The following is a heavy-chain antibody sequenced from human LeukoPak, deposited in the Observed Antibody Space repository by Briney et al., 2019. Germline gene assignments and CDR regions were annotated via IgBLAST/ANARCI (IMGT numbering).Heavy chain of an antibody. J-gene: IGHJ4*02. V-gene: IGHV4-39*01. D-gene: IGHD6-19*01. CDR3: ARQTYSSGWYGPMGMGGIDY. Sequence: PSETLSLTCTVSGGSISSSSYYWGWIRQPPGKGLEWIGSIYYSGSTYYNPSLKSRVTISVDTSKNQFSLKLSSVTAADTAVYYCARQTYSSGWYGPMGMGGIDYWGQGTLVTVSP. CDR2: IYYSGST. CDR1: GGSISSSSYY.